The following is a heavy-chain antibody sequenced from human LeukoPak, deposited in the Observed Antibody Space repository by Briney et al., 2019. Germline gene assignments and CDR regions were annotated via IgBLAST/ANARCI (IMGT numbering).Heavy chain of an antibody. D-gene: IGHD3-10*01. J-gene: IGHJ5*02. CDR3: ARDWSMVRGALLYNWFDP. Sequence: ASLKVSCKASGYTFTGYYMHWVRQAPGQGLEWMGWINPNSGGTNYAQKFQGRVTMTRDTSISTAYMELSRLRSDDTAVYYCARDWSMVRGALLYNWFDPWGQGTLVTVSS. V-gene: IGHV1-2*02. CDR1: GYTFTGYY. CDR2: INPNSGGT.